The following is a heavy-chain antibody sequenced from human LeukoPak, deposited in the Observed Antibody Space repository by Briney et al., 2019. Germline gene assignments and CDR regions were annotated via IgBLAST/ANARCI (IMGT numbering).Heavy chain of an antibody. V-gene: IGHV3-48*02. D-gene: IGHD6-13*01. CDR3: ARQQQLDY. CDR2: ISTSSSTI. Sequence: GGSLRLSCAASGFSFRSYSMSWVRQAPGKGLEWVSYISTSSSTIYYADSVKGRFTISRDNAKNSLYLQMNSLRDEDTAVYYRARQQQLDYWGQGTLVTVSS. J-gene: IGHJ4*02. CDR1: GFSFRSYS.